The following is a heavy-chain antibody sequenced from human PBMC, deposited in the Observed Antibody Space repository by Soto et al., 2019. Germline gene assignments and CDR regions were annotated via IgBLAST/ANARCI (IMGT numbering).Heavy chain of an antibody. V-gene: IGHV5-51*01. CDR1: GYTFIAPW. Sequence: PLVPLMILWTASGYTFIAPWIAWLRDIPVRVLAWMGVIYPGDSDTRYSPPFEGQVTISAHKPSNTAYVQWDSLKSSDNAMYFCARREPSTILGVVLTAGLDVWGRGTTVTNSS. J-gene: IGHJ6*02. CDR2: IYPGDSDT. D-gene: IGHD3-3*01. CDR3: ARREPSTILGVVLTAGLDV.